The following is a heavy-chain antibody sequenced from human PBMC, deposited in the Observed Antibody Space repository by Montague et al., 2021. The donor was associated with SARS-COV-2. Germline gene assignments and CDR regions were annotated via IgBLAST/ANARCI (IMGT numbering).Heavy chain of an antibody. CDR3: AAEMATISAPLDY. CDR2: ISYDGGNK. J-gene: IGHJ4*02. V-gene: IGHV3-30*04. D-gene: IGHD5-24*01. Sequence: SRRLSCAASGFTFSSYAMHWVRQAPGKGLEWVAVISYDGGNKYYADSVKGRYTISRDNSKNTLYLQMNSLRAEDTAVYYCAAEMATISAPLDYWGQGTLVTVSS. CDR1: GFTFSSYA.